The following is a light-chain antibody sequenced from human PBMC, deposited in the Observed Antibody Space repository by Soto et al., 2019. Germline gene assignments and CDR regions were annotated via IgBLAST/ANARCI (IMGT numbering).Light chain of an antibody. CDR1: SSDVGGYNY. J-gene: IGLJ1*01. CDR3: SSYTRSSTYV. CDR2: EVS. V-gene: IGLV2-14*01. Sequence: QSVLTQPASVSGSPGQSITISCTGTSSDVGGYNYVSWYQQHPDKAPKLMIYEVSNRPSGVSHRFSGSKSGNTASLTISGLQAEDEADYYCSSYTRSSTYVFGTGTKLTVL.